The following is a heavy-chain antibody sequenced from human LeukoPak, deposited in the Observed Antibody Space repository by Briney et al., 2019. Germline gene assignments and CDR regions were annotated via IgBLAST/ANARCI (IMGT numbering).Heavy chain of an antibody. CDR1: GGSFSGYY. CDR3: ARDQGGLYYYDSSGSPYLHALDI. D-gene: IGHD3-22*01. V-gene: IGHV4-31*11. CDR2: IYYSGST. J-gene: IGHJ3*02. Sequence: SETLSLTCAVYGGSFSGYYWSWIRQHPGKGLEWIGYIYYSGSTYYNPSLKSRVTISVDTSKNQFSLKLSSVTAADTAVYYCARDQGGLYYYDSSGSPYLHALDIWGQGTMVTVSS.